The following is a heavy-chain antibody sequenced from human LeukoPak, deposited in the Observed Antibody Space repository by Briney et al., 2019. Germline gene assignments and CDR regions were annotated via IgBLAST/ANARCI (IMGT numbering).Heavy chain of an antibody. D-gene: IGHD3-22*01. V-gene: IGHV3-21*01. CDR1: GFTFSSYS. CDR2: ISSSSSYI. CDR3: ARDSSGYYLFDY. J-gene: IGHJ4*02. Sequence: GRSLRLSCAASGFTFSSYSMNWVRQAPGKGLEWVSSISSSSSYIYYADSVKGRFTISRDNAKNSLYLQMNSLRAEDTAVYYCARDSSGYYLFDYWGQGTLVTVSS.